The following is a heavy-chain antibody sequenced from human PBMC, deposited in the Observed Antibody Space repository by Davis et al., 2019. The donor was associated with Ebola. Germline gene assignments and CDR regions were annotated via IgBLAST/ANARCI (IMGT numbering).Heavy chain of an antibody. Sequence: MPSETLSLTCAVYGGSFSGYYWSWIRQPPGKGLEWIGYIYYSGSTNYNPSLKSRVTISVDTSKNQFSLKLSSVTAADTAVYYCARHGYGDWDFDYWGQGTLVTVSS. D-gene: IGHD4-17*01. CDR1: GGSFSGYY. CDR2: IYYSGST. CDR3: ARHGYGDWDFDY. V-gene: IGHV4-59*08. J-gene: IGHJ4*02.